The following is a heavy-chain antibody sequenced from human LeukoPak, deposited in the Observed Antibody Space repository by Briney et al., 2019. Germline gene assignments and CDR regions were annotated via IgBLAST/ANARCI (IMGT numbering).Heavy chain of an antibody. J-gene: IGHJ6*03. CDR2: ISAYNGNT. Sequence: GASVKLSCKASGGTFSSYDISWVRQAPGQGLEWMGRISAYNGNTNYAQKLQGRVTMTTDTSTSTAYMELRSLRSDDTAVYYCARVSRGVRNYDILTGERPAGPGYYYYYMDVWGKGTTVTISS. D-gene: IGHD3-9*01. V-gene: IGHV1-18*01. CDR3: ARVSRGVRNYDILTGERPAGPGYYYYYMDV. CDR1: GGTFSSYD.